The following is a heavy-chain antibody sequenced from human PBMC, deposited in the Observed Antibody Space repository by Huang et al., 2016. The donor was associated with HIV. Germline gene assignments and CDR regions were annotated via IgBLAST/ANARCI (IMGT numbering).Heavy chain of an antibody. J-gene: IGHJ5*02. V-gene: IGHV4-39*01. CDR1: GGSISSSSYY. CDR3: AGQGRIVGIRAAPLRFDP. Sequence: QLQLQESGPGLVKPSETLSLTCSVSGGSISSSSYYWGWIRQPPGKGLEWIGSIYYMGTTYYNPSLKSRVTISVDTSKNQFSLKLSSVTAADTAVYYCAGQGRIVGIRAAPLRFDPWGQGTLVSVSS. CDR2: IYYMGTT. D-gene: IGHD6-13*01.